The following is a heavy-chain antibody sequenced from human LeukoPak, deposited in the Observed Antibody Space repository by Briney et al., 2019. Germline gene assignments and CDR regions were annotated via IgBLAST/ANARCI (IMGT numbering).Heavy chain of an antibody. CDR3: AREDYDSRVFDY. Sequence: KASETLSLTCTVPGGSISSNSYYWGWIRQPPGKGLEWIGSIYYSGSTHYNPSLKSRVTISVDTSKNQFSLKLSSVTAADTAVYYCAREDYDSRVFDYWGQGTLVTVSS. D-gene: IGHD3-22*01. CDR2: IYYSGST. CDR1: GGSISSNSYY. V-gene: IGHV4-39*07. J-gene: IGHJ4*02.